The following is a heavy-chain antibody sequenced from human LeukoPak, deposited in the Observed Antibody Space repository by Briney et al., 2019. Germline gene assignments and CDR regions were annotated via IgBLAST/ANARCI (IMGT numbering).Heavy chain of an antibody. CDR1: GYTLTELS. D-gene: IGHD3-22*01. J-gene: IGHJ4*02. CDR3: ATDLSGYYDSSGSY. Sequence: ASVKVSCKVSGYTLTELSMHWVRQAPGKGLEWMGGFDPEDGETIYAQKFQGRVTMTEDTSTDTAYMELSSLGSEDTAVYYCATDLSGYYDSSGSYWGQGTLVTVSS. CDR2: FDPEDGET. V-gene: IGHV1-24*01.